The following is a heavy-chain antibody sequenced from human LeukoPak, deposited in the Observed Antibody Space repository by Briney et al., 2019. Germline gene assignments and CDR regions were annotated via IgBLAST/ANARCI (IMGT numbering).Heavy chain of an antibody. D-gene: IGHD2-21*02. J-gene: IGHJ4*02. CDR3: ARVTRRAGLDF. Sequence: SENLSLTCNVSGGSISSGDKYWSWIRQPPGKGLEWIGCIYYSGSTYYNPSLKSRLTISVDTSENQFSLHLTSVTAADTAVYFCARVTRRAGLDFWGQGTLVTVSS. CDR1: GGSISSGDKY. V-gene: IGHV4-30-4*01. CDR2: IYYSGST.